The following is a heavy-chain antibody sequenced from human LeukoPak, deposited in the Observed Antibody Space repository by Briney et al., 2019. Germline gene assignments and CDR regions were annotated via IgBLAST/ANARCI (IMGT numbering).Heavy chain of an antibody. J-gene: IGHJ4*02. V-gene: IGHV3-74*01. D-gene: IGHD3-16*01. CDR2: INSDGSST. CDR1: GFTFSSYW. CDR3: ARDSPYDYVPLLGY. Sequence: GGSLRLSCAASGFTFSSYWMHWVRQAPGKGLVWVSRINSDGSSTSYADSVKGRFTISRDNAKNTLYLQMNSLRAEDTAVCYCARDSPYDYVPLLGYWGQGTLVTVSS.